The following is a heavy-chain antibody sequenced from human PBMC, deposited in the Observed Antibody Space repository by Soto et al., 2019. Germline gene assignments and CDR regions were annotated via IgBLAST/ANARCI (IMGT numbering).Heavy chain of an antibody. J-gene: IGHJ3*02. CDR2: ISSSSSTI. D-gene: IGHD6-19*01. Sequence: GGSLRLSCAASGFTFSSYSMNWVRQAPGKGLEWVSYISSSSSTIYYADSVKGRFTISRDNAKNSLYLQMNSLRAEDTAVYYCARAQYSSGWYAFDIWGQGTMVTVSS. CDR3: ARAQYSSGWYAFDI. CDR1: GFTFSSYS. V-gene: IGHV3-48*04.